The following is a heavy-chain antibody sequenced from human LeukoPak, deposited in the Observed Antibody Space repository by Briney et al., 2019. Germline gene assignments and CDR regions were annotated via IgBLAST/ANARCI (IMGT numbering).Heavy chain of an antibody. D-gene: IGHD1-26*01. CDR1: GLTFSSYA. CDR3: AKEMGGSYRHPLDY. CDR2: ITGSGGWA. J-gene: IGHJ4*02. V-gene: IGHV3-23*01. Sequence: GGSLRLSCAASGLTFSSYAMMWLRQAPGKGLEWVSAITGSGGWALYADSVKGRFTISRDNSKNTLYLQMNSLRAEDTAVYYCAKEMGGSYRHPLDYWGQGTLVTVSS.